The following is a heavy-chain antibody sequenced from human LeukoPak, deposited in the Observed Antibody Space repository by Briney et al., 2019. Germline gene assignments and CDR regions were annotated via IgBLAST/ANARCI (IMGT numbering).Heavy chain of an antibody. CDR1: GGSISSGSYY. V-gene: IGHV4-61*02. Sequence: PSETLSLTCTVSGGSISSGSYYWSWIRQPAGKGLEWIGRIYTSGSTNYNPSLKSRVTISVDTSKNQFSLKLSSVPAADTAVYYCARDRTYYDFWSGYPDAFDIWGQGTMVTVSS. D-gene: IGHD3-3*01. J-gene: IGHJ3*02. CDR2: IYTSGST. CDR3: ARDRTYYDFWSGYPDAFDI.